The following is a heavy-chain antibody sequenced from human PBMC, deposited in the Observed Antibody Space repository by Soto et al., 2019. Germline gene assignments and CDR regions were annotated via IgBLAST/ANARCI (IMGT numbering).Heavy chain of an antibody. V-gene: IGHV3-33*01. D-gene: IGHD5-12*01. CDR2: IWYDGSNK. J-gene: IGHJ4*02. CDR3: AREGWLETAFDY. Sequence: QVQLVESGGGVVQPGRSLRLSCAASGFTFSSYGMHWVRQAPGKGLEWVAVIWYDGSNKYYADSVKGRFTISRDNSKNTLYLQMNSLRAEDTAVYYCAREGWLETAFDYWGQGTLVTVSS. CDR1: GFTFSSYG.